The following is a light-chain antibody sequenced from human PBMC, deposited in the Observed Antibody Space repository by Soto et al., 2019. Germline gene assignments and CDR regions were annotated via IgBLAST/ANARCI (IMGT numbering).Light chain of an antibody. J-gene: IGKJ4*01. CDR2: DAS. V-gene: IGKV1-5*01. Sequence: IQMTQNPSTLSASVGDRVTITCRASQSISSWLAWYQQKPGKAPKLLIYDASSLESGVPSRFSGSGSGTEFTLTISSLQPDDFATYYCQQYNSYSPLTFGGRSMA. CDR1: QSISSW. CDR3: QQYNSYSPLT.